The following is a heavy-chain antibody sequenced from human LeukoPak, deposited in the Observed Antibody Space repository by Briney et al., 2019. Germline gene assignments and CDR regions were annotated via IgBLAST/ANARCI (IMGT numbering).Heavy chain of an antibody. Sequence: PSETLSLTCTVYGGSISSTSYHWGWIRQPPGKGLEWIGNIYYSGSTYYNPSLKSRVTISVDTSKNQFSLRLGSVTAADTAVYYCARLLYPYNYGVTNYYYYMDVWGKGTTVTVSS. CDR2: IYYSGST. J-gene: IGHJ6*03. CDR3: ARLLYPYNYGVTNYYYYMDV. D-gene: IGHD5-18*01. V-gene: IGHV4-39*01. CDR1: GGSISSTSYH.